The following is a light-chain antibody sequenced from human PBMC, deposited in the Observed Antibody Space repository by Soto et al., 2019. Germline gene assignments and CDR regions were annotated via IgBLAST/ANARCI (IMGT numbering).Light chain of an antibody. Sequence: EPVLTQSPGTLSLSPGERATLSCRASQSVSSSYLAWYQQKPGQAPRLLIYGASSRATGIPDRFSGSGSGTDFTLTISRLEPEDFAVYYCQQYGSSQINCGQGTRREIK. V-gene: IGKV3-20*01. J-gene: IGKJ5*01. CDR1: QSVSSSY. CDR2: GAS. CDR3: QQYGSSQIN.